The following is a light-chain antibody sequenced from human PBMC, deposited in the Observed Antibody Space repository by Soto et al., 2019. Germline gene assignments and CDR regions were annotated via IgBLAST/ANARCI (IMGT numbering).Light chain of an antibody. CDR2: DVN. CDR3: TSYTTSSPYLV. J-gene: IGLJ3*02. CDR1: SSDVGYYNY. V-gene: IGLV2-14*03. Sequence: QSALTQPASVSGSPGQSITISCTGTSSDVGYYNYVSWYQQHPGKAPKLMIYDVNNRSSGVSNRFSGSKSGNTASLTISGLKAEDEADYYCTSYTTSSPYLVFGGGTKVTVL.